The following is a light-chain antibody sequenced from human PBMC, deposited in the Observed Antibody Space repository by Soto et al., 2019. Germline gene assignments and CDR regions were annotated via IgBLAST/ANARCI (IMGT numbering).Light chain of an antibody. Sequence: QSALTQPASVSGSPGQSITISCTGTSSDVGGYNYVSWYQQHPGKATKLMIYEVSNRPSGVSNRFSGSKSGNTASLTISGLQAEDETDYYYSSYTSSTLYVFGTGTKLTVL. CDR3: SSYTSSTLYV. CDR1: SSDVGGYNY. CDR2: EVS. V-gene: IGLV2-14*01. J-gene: IGLJ1*01.